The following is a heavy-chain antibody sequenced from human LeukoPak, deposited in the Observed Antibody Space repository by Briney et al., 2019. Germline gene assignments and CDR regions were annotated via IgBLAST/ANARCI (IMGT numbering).Heavy chain of an antibody. CDR2: VYPSAGTS. D-gene: IGHD3-16*01. CDR3: VRVYHGGYLDF. J-gene: IGHJ4*02. Sequence: GASVKVSCKASGYIFTSYYMHWVRQAPGQGLEWLGVVYPSAGTSDPAQRFRARITLSDDTSTSTAYMELRSLKSEDTAIYFCVRVYHGGYLDFWGQGTLVTVSS. CDR1: GYIFTSYY. V-gene: IGHV1-46*03.